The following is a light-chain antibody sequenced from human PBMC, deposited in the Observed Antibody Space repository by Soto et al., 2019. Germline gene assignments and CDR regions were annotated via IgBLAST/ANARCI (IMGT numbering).Light chain of an antibody. CDR1: RSNIGKNT. J-gene: IGLJ2*01. CDR3: AAWDDILNVVV. CDR2: TSN. Sequence: QSVLTQPPSVSGTPGQTVTISCSGARSNIGKNTLNWFQQLPGTAPNLLISTSNHRPSGVRDRFSGSKSGTSASLTISGLRSDDEAEYYCAAWDDILNVVVFGGGTKLTVL. V-gene: IGLV1-44*01.